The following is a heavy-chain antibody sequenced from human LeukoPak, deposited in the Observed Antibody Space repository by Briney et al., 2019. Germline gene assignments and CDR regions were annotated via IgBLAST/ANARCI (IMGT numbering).Heavy chain of an antibody. CDR1: GGSISSYY. CDR3: ARLHYGGNAADY. CDR2: IYYSGST. Sequence: SETLSLTCTVSGGSISSYYWSWIRQPPGKGLEWIGYIYYSGSTNYNPSLKSRVTISVDTSKNQFSLKLSSVTAADTAVYYCARLHYGGNAADYWGQGTLVTVSS. D-gene: IGHD4-23*01. V-gene: IGHV4-59*08. J-gene: IGHJ4*02.